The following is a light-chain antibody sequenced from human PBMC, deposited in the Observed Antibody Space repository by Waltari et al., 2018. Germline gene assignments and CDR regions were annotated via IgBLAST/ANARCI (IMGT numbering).Light chain of an antibody. CDR3: CSYAGRGTYV. CDR2: EVF. CDR1: TSDVGSYDL. Sequence: QSALTQPPSVSGTPGQSTTLPCSGPTSDVGSYDLVPWYQQHPGEAPKLLICEVFKRPPDTSSRFSGAKSGSTASLTISGLQPEDEADYYCCSYAGRGTYVFGSGTKVTVL. V-gene: IGLV2-23*02. J-gene: IGLJ1*01.